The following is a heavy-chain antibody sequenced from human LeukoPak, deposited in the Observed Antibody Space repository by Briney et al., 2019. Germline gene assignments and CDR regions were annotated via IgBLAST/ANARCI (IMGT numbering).Heavy chain of an antibody. V-gene: IGHV3-21*01. D-gene: IGHD2-21*01. CDR2: ISSSSSYI. J-gene: IGHJ4*02. Sequence: GGSLRLSCAASGFTFSSYAMSWVRQAPGKGLEWVSSISSSSSYIYYADSVKGRFTISRDNAKNSLNLQMNSLRAEDTAVYYCARGSDVFRWGQGTLVTVSS. CDR3: ARGSDVFR. CDR1: GFTFSSYA.